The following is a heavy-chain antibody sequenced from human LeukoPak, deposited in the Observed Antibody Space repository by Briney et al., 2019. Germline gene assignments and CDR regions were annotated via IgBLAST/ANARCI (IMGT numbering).Heavy chain of an antibody. CDR3: ARDKGRWLSTAYY. D-gene: IGHD3-22*01. Sequence: ASVKVSCKASGYTSTGYYMHWVRQAPGQGLEWMGWINPNSGGTNYAQKFQGRVTMTRDTSISTAYMELSRLRSDDTAVYYCARDKGRWLSTAYYWGQGTLVTVSS. CDR2: INPNSGGT. V-gene: IGHV1-2*02. J-gene: IGHJ4*02. CDR1: GYTSTGYY.